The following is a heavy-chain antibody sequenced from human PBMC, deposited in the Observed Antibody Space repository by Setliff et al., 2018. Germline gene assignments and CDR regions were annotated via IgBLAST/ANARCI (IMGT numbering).Heavy chain of an antibody. CDR1: GGTFSNHA. D-gene: IGHD6-13*01. CDR2: IIPLLETS. Sequence: GASVKVSCKVAGGTFSNHAISWVRQAPGQGLEWMGGIIPLLETSKYAQKFQGRVTITADQTTNTAHMEVSSLRSEDTAVYYCARTKMDVVAAAAKYTSLDVWGQGTLVTVSS. CDR3: ARTKMDVVAAAAKYTSLDV. V-gene: IGHV1-69*10. J-gene: IGHJ6*02.